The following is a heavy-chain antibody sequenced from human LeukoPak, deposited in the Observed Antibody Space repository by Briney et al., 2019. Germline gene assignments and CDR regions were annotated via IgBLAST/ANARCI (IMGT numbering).Heavy chain of an antibody. D-gene: IGHD3-3*01. CDR2: SSAYNGNT. CDR1: GYTFTSYG. J-gene: IGHJ5*02. V-gene: IGHV1-18*01. CDR3: ARDLYDFWSGYPVGQSKFDP. Sequence: ASVKVSRKSSGYTFTSYGISWVRQAPGQRLEWMGWSSAYNGNTNYAQKLQGRVTMTTDTSTSTAYMELRSLRSDDTAVYYCARDLYDFWSGYPVGQSKFDPWGQGTLVTVSS.